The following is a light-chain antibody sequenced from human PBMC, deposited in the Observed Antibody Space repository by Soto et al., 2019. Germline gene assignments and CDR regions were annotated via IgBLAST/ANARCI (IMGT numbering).Light chain of an antibody. CDR1: QSISSW. CDR2: DAS. J-gene: IGKJ1*01. CDR3: QQCYMGWT. V-gene: IGKV1-5*01. Sequence: EIQMTQSPSTLSASVGDRVTITCRASQSISSWLAWYQQKPGKAPKLLIYDASTLESGVPSRFSGTGSGTEFTFSITSLQPEDFGTYYCQQCYMGWTFGQGTKVDIK.